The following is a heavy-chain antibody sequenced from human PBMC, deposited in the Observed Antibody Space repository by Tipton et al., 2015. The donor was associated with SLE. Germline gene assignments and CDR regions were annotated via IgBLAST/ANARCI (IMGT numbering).Heavy chain of an antibody. J-gene: IGHJ3*02. CDR2: IYYSGST. D-gene: IGHD6-13*01. CDR1: GGSISGSSYY. CDR3: ARGRGIAAAVLGAFDI. V-gene: IGHV4-39*07. Sequence: TLSLTCTVSGGSISGSSYYWGWIRQPPGKGLEWIGSIYYSGSTYYNPSLKSRVTISVDTSKNQFSLKLSSVTAADTAVYYCARGRGIAAAVLGAFDIWGQGTMVTVSS.